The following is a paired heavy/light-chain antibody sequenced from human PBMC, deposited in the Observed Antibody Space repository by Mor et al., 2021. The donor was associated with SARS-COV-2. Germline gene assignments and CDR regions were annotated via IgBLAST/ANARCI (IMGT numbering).Light chain of an antibody. Sequence: QSVLTQPPSASGTPGQRVTISCSGSSSNIGSNTVNWYQQLPGTAPKLLIYNNNQRPSGVADRFSGSKSGTSASLAISGLQSGDEAGYYCAAWDDSVKGVVFGGGTQLTVL. V-gene: IGLV1-44*01. CDR1: SSNIGSNT. CDR3: AAWDDSVKGVV. J-gene: IGLJ2*01. CDR2: NNN.
Heavy chain of an antibody. V-gene: IGHV4-39*01. CDR3: AITPPYYSPESNVIGRRYYTMDV. CDR1: GDSISTSYYY. D-gene: IGHD3-22*01. Sequence: QLQLLESGPGLVKPSETLSLTCAVSGDSISTSYYYWGWIRQPPGKGLEWLGSFYSFGITYYGPSFKSRVTISADTSANKFTLKLSSVTAADTAVYYCAITPPYYSPESNVIGRRYYTMDVCGQGTPVTVSS. J-gene: IGHJ6*02. CDR2: FYSFGIT.